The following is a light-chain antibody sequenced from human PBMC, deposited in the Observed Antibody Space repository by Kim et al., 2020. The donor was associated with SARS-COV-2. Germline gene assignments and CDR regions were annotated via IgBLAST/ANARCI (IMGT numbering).Light chain of an antibody. CDR2: AAS. V-gene: IGKV1-NL1*01. CDR3: QQHYSTPPWT. Sequence: DIQMTQSPSSLSASVGDRVTITCRASQSISNSLAWYQQKPGKAPKLLLYAASRLESGVPSRFSGSGSGTDYTLTISSLQPEDFATYYCQQHYSTPPWTFGQGTKVDIK. CDR1: QSISNS. J-gene: IGKJ1*01.